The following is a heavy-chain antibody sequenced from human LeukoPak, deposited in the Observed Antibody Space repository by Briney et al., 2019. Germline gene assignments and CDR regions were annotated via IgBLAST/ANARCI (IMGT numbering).Heavy chain of an antibody. CDR3: ARVNYGDYLPSFDY. Sequence: GGSLRLSCAASGFTFSSYEMNWVRQAPGKGLEWVSYISSGGSTIYYADSVKGRFTISRDNAKNSLYLQMNSLRAEDTAVYYCARVNYGDYLPSFDYWGQGTLVTVSS. CDR2: ISSGGSTI. CDR1: GFTFSSYE. D-gene: IGHD4-17*01. J-gene: IGHJ4*02. V-gene: IGHV3-48*03.